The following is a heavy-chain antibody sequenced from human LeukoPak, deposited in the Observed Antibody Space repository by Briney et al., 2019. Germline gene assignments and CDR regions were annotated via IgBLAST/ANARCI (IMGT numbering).Heavy chain of an antibody. CDR1: GDSITSTSYY. CDR2: VYYTGGT. Sequence: SETLSLTCSVSGDSITSTSYYWGWIRQPPEKGLEWIGSVYYTGGTYYSPSLKSRVTISVDTSKNQFSLKLSSVTAADTAVYYCARGEVGATTKVTLYYWGQGTLVTVSS. CDR3: ARGEVGATTKVTLYY. J-gene: IGHJ4*02. V-gene: IGHV4-39*07. D-gene: IGHD1-26*01.